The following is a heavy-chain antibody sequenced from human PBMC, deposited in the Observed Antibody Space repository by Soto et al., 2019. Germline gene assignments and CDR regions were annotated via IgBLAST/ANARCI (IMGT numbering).Heavy chain of an antibody. V-gene: IGHV1-69*01. CDR2: IIPIFGTA. CDR3: ARDYYDFWSGYSGGQRGCCIDV. CDR1: GGTFSSYA. Sequence: QVQLVQSGAEVKKPGSSVKVSCKASGGTFSSYAISWVRQAPGQGLEWMGGIIPIFGTANYAQKFQGRVTITADESTSTAYMELSSRSSEDTAVYYCARDYYDFWSGYSGGQRGCCIDVWVQGTTVTVSS. D-gene: IGHD3-3*01. J-gene: IGHJ6*02.